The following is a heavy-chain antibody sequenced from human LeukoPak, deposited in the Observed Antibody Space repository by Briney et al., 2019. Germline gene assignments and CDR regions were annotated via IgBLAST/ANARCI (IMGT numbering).Heavy chain of an antibody. CDR3: ARKYYYYYGMDV. Sequence: SETLSLTCAVYGGPFSGYYWSWIRQPPGKGLEWIGEINHSGSTNYNPSLKSRVTISVDTSKNQFSLKLSSVTAADTAVYYCARKYYYYYGMDVWGKGTTVTVSS. V-gene: IGHV4-34*01. J-gene: IGHJ6*04. CDR2: INHSGST. CDR1: GGPFSGYY.